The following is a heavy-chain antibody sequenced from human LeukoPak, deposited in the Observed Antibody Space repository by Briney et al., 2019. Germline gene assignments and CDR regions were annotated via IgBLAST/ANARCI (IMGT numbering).Heavy chain of an antibody. V-gene: IGHV4-59*01. D-gene: IGHD6-19*01. J-gene: IGHJ4*02. Sequence: PSETLSLTCTVSGGSISSYYWSWLRQPPGKGLEWIGCIYYSGSTNYNPSLKSRVTISVDTSKNQFSLKLSSVTAADTAVYYCATAPWGYSSGWYFFDYWGQGTLVTVSS. CDR3: ATAPWGYSSGWYFFDY. CDR2: IYYSGST. CDR1: GGSISSYY.